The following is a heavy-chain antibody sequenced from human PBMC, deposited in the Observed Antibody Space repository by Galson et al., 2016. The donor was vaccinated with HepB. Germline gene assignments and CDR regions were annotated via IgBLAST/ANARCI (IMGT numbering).Heavy chain of an antibody. D-gene: IGHD3-10*01. CDR2: INHSGST. J-gene: IGHJ3*01. V-gene: IGHV4-34*01. CDR1: GGSFSGYY. Sequence: ETLSLTCGLYGGSFSGYYWSWIRQPPGKGLECIGEINHSGSTNYNPSLESRVTLSVETSKNQFSLKMSSVSAADTGWEYCARGANSFGSGSDIAGEGGGQGTMVTVS. CDR3: ARGANSFGSGSDIAGEG.